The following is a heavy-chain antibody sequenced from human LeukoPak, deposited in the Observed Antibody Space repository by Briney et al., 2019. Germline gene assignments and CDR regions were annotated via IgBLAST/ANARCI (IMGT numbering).Heavy chain of an antibody. D-gene: IGHD6-13*01. CDR1: GYTFTRYW. CDR3: ARLSGSSYREIDY. J-gene: IGHJ4*02. CDR2: MNPGDADA. V-gene: IGHV5-51*01. Sequence: HGESLQISCKGSGYTFTRYWIAWVRPMPGKGLEWMAIMNPGDADATYSPSFQGLVTISADKSISTAYLQWSSLKASDTAMYYCARLSGSSYREIDYWGQGTLVTVSS.